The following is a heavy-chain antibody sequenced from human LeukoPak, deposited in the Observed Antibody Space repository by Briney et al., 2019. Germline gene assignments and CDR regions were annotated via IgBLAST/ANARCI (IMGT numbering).Heavy chain of an antibody. V-gene: IGHV3-30-3*01. CDR2: ISYDGSNK. D-gene: IGHD2-2*01. J-gene: IGHJ4*02. CDR1: GFSFSDYA. Sequence: GRSLRLSCAASGFSFSDYAMHWVRQAPGKGLEWVAIISYDGSNKYYADSVKGRFTISRDNSKNTQYLQMNSLRAEDAAVYYCAREVSAADYWGQGTLVTVSS. CDR3: AREVSAADY.